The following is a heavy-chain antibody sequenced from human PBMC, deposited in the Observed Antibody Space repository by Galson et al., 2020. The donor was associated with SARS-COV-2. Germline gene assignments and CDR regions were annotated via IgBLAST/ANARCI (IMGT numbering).Heavy chain of an antibody. V-gene: IGHV3-30*04. D-gene: IGHD6-13*01. J-gene: IGHJ4*02. CDR2: ISYDGTKR. Sequence: GGSLRLSCRASGFTFSSSAMHWVRQAPGKGLEWVAIISYDGTKRYNLDSVKGRFTISRDNSKNTLFLQMDSLTTEDTAVYYCARETDDYTSSWYDYWGQGILVTVSS. CDR3: ARETDDYTSSWYDY. CDR1: GFTFSSSA.